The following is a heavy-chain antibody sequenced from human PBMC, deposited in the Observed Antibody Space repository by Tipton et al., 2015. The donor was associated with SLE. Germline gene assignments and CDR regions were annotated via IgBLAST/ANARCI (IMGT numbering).Heavy chain of an antibody. D-gene: IGHD6-19*01. V-gene: IGHV4-59*01. CDR1: GGSIGPYY. CDR2: IYFDGNS. J-gene: IGHJ4*02. CDR3: ARGVAERLGLDF. Sequence: TLSLTCTVSGGSIGPYYWHWIRQSPGKGLEWIGYIYFDGNSNGRGNYNPSLKSRVTMSVDPSKMQFSLNLNSVTAADTALYFCARGVAERLGLDFWGQGSLVTVSS.